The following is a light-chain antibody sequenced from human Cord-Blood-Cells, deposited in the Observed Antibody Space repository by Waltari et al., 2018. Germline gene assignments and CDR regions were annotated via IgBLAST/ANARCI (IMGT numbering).Light chain of an antibody. J-gene: IGKJ1*01. Sequence: EIVMTQSPATLSVSPGERATLPCRASQSVSSNLDWYQQKPGQAPRLLIYGATTRATGIPARFSGSVDGTEFTLTISSLQSEDFAVYYCQQYKNWATFGQGTKVEIK. V-gene: IGKV3-15*01. CDR3: QQYKNWAT. CDR2: GAT. CDR1: QSVSSN.